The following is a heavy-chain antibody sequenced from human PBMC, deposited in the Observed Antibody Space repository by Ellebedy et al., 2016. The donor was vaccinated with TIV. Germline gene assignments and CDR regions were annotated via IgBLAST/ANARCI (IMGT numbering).Heavy chain of an antibody. J-gene: IGHJ4*02. CDR1: GFTFSSYW. CDR2: ISSDGTTT. D-gene: IGHD3-16*01. CDR3: ARVGGSNPFDY. Sequence: HTGGSLRLSCAASGFTFSSYWMDWVRQAPGKGLVWVSRISSDGTTTFYADSVKGRFTISRDNAKNTLYLQMTSLTAEDTAVYYCARVGGSNPFDYWGQGTPVTVSS. V-gene: IGHV3-74*01.